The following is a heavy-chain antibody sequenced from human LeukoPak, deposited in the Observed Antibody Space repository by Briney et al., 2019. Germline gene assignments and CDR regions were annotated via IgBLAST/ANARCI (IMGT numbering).Heavy chain of an antibody. J-gene: IGHJ4*02. CDR2: IYCSGNT. CDR3: ARQTGSGLFILP. V-gene: IGHV4-39*01. Sequence: SETLSLTCTVSGVSISSINSYWGWIRQPPGKGLEWIGSIYCSGNTYYNASLKSQVSISIDTSKNQFSLRLTSVTAADTAVYYCARQTGSGLFILPGGQGTLVTVSS. D-gene: IGHD3/OR15-3a*01. CDR1: GVSISSINSY.